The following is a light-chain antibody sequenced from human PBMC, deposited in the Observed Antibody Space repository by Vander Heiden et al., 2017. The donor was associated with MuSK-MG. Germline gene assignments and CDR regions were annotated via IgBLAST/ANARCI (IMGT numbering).Light chain of an antibody. J-gene: IGKJ1*01. V-gene: IGKV1-39*01. Sequence: DIQMTQSPSSLSASVGDRVTITCRASQSISSYLNWYQHKPGKAPKLLIYAASSLQSGVPSRFSGSGSETDFTLTISRLQPEDFATYYCQQSDSISWTFGQGTKVEIK. CDR1: QSISSY. CDR3: QQSDSISWT. CDR2: AAS.